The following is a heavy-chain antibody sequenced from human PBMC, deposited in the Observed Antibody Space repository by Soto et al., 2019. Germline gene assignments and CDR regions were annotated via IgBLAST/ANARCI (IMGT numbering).Heavy chain of an antibody. Sequence: QVQLKQSGPEVRKPGASVRVSCKASGYIFTNFGISWVRQAPGQGLEWMGWISGYNDNTHYAQKLQGRVSMTTDTSTGTAYMDLRSLRSDDTAIYYCERDSSSWFYYYYGMDVWGQGTTVTVSS. CDR2: ISGYNDNT. CDR3: ERDSSSWFYYYYGMDV. V-gene: IGHV1-18*01. D-gene: IGHD6-13*01. J-gene: IGHJ6*02. CDR1: GYIFTNFG.